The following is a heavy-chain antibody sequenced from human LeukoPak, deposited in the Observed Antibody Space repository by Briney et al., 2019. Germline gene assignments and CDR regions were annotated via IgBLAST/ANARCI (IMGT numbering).Heavy chain of an antibody. D-gene: IGHD1-26*01. J-gene: IGHJ6*03. CDR3: ARDPYSGNYGTYYYYYMDV. CDR2: ISSSGSTI. Sequence: GGSLRLSCAASGFTFSGYGMGWVRQAPGKGLEWVSYISSSGSTIYYADSVKGRFTISRDNAKNSLYLQMDSLGPEDTAVYYCARDPYSGNYGTYYYYYMDVWGKGTTVTISS. CDR1: GFTFSGYG. V-gene: IGHV3-48*04.